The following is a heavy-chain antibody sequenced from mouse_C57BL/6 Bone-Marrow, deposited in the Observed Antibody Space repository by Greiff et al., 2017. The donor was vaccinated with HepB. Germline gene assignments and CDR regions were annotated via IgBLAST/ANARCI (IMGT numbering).Heavy chain of an antibody. CDR2: INPSNGGT. D-gene: IGHD2-4*01. V-gene: IGHV1-53*01. CDR1: GYTFTSYW. CDR3: ARRNYYDYLSFAY. J-gene: IGHJ3*01. Sequence: QVHVKQPGTELVKPGASVKLSCKASGYTFTSYWMHWVKQRPGQGLEWIGNINPSNGGTNYNEKFKSKATLTVDKSSSTAYMQLSSLTSEDSAVYYCARRNYYDYLSFAYWGQGTLVTVSA.